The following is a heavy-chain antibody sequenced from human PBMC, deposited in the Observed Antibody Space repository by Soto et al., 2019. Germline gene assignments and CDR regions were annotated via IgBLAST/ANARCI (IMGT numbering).Heavy chain of an antibody. CDR1: GFIFSDYS. D-gene: IGHD1-26*01. Sequence: EVQLLESGGDLVQPGGSLRLSCAVTGFIFSDYSMSWVRQAPGKGLEWVSGISGVGGSTYYADSVKGRFTITRDNSKNTLYLQMNSLRAEDTALYDCVKSLGDHSEEYYIHYWGQGTMVTVSS. V-gene: IGHV3-23*01. CDR2: ISGVGGST. J-gene: IGHJ4*02. CDR3: VKSLGDHSEEYYIHY.